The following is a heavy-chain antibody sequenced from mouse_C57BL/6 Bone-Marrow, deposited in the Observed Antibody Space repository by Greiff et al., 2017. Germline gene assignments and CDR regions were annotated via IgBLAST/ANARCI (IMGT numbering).Heavy chain of an antibody. CDR2: ISNLAYSI. V-gene: IGHV5-15*01. CDR3: ARDFFMDY. CDR1: GFTFSDYG. J-gene: IGHJ4*01. Sequence: EVMLVESGGGLVQPGGSLKLSCAASGFTFSDYGMAWVRQAPRKGPAWVAFISNLAYSIYYADTVTGRFTISRENAKNTLYLEMSSLRSEDTSMYYCARDFFMDYWGQGTSVTVSS.